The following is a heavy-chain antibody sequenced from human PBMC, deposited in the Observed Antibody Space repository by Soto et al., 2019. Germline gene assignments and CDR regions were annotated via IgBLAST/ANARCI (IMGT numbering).Heavy chain of an antibody. Sequence: EVQLLESGGGSVQPGGSLRLSCVASGHTFQNYAMTWVRQAPGKGLEWVSGISGSGGSTYYADSVRGRFTISRDDSKNTLYLQMSSLRAVDTAVYYCVKVSRGFGLVPSALNWCQGTLVTVSS. V-gene: IGHV3-23*01. CDR1: GHTFQNYA. CDR3: VKVSRGFGLVPSALN. CDR2: ISGSGGST. J-gene: IGHJ4*02. D-gene: IGHD2-2*01.